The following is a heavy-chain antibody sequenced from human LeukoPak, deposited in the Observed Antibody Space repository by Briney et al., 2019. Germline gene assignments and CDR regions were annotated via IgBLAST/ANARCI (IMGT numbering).Heavy chain of an antibody. V-gene: IGHV4-34*01. J-gene: IGHJ5*02. Sequence: PSETLSLTCAVYGGSFSGYYWSWIRQPPGKRLEWIGEINHSGSTNYNPSLKSRVTISVDTSKNQFSLKLSSVTAADTAVYYCARGPYCSSTSCYGSWFDPWGQGTLVTVSS. D-gene: IGHD2-2*01. CDR1: GGSFSGYY. CDR3: ARGPYCSSTSCYGSWFDP. CDR2: INHSGST.